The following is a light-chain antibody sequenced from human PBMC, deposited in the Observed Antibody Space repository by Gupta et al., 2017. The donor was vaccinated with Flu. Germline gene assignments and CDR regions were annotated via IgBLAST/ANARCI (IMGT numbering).Light chain of an antibody. J-gene: IGKJ2*01. CDR2: GAS. Sequence: EIVMTQSPATLSVSPGERATLSCMVSPSDSSNLAWYQQKPGQAPRLLIYGASTRATVIPARFSGSGCGTEFALTMSIRQLEDFEVDFCQWNNNSPQYTFGQGTRLEIK. V-gene: IGKV3-15*01. CDR1: PSDSSN. CDR3: QWNNNSPQYT.